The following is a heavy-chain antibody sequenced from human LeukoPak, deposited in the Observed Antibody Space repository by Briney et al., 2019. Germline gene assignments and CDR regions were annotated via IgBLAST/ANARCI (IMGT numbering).Heavy chain of an antibody. CDR1: GYTFSSYG. D-gene: IGHD3-22*01. V-gene: IGHV1-18*01. J-gene: IGHJ4*02. CDR3: TREPPRYYDTQTCDY. CDR2: ISAYSGDT. Sequence: ASLKVSCKASGYTFSSYGISWVRQAPGRGLEWMGWISAYSGDTISAQKFQGRATMTIERSTSTAYIELRSLRYDDTAVYYCTREPPRYYDTQTCDYWGQGTLVTVSS.